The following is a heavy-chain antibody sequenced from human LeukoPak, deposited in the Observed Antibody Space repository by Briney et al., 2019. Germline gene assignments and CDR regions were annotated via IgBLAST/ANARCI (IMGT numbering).Heavy chain of an antibody. CDR2: IKQDGSEK. Sequence: GGSLRLSCAASGFTFSSYWMSWVRQAPGKGLEWVANIKQDGSEKYYVDSVKGRFTISRDNAKNSLYLQMNSLRAEDTAVYYCARDEPLVVVPAAVPIFDYWGQGTLVTVSP. D-gene: IGHD2-2*02. V-gene: IGHV3-7*01. CDR3: ARDEPLVVVPAAVPIFDY. CDR1: GFTFSSYW. J-gene: IGHJ4*02.